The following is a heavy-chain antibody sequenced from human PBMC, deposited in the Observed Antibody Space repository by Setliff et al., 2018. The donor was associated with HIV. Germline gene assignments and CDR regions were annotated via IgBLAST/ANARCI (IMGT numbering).Heavy chain of an antibody. D-gene: IGHD2-15*01. CDR1: GGSLTNYY. J-gene: IGHJ4*02. CDR3: ARATATWLVDN. V-gene: IGHV4-34*01. CDR2: INHSGST. Sequence: SETLSLTCAVYGGSLTNYYWTWIRQTPRKGLEWIGEINHSGSTKYNPPLKSRVIISVDTSKNQFSLKLSSVTAADTAVYYCARATATWLVDNWGQGTLVTVSS.